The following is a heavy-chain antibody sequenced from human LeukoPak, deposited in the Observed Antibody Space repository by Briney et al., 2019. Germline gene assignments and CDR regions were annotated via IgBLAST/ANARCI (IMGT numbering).Heavy chain of an antibody. J-gene: IGHJ5*02. CDR3: ARDIRGLRPFDP. CDR1: GYTFTGYY. V-gene: IGHV1-2*06. Sequence: ASVKVSCKASGYTFTGYYMHWVRQAPGQGLEWMGRINPNSGGTNYAQKFQGRVTMTRDTSISTAYMELSRLRSDDTAVYYCARDIRGLRPFDPWGQGTLVTVSS. D-gene: IGHD3-16*01. CDR2: INPNSGGT.